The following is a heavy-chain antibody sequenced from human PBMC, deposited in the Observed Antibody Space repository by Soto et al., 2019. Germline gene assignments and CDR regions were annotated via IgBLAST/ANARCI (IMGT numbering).Heavy chain of an antibody. Sequence: PGGSLRLSCAASGITFSKAWMNWVRQSPGKGLEWVGRIKSRSDGGTTDYAAPVKGRFTISRDDSKDTLWLQMNSLKTEDTAVYYCTTNFYSDHGMDVWGQGTTVTV. CDR1: GITFSKAW. J-gene: IGHJ6*02. CDR3: TTNFYSDHGMDV. D-gene: IGHD4-17*01. CDR2: IKSRSDGGTT. V-gene: IGHV3-15*01.